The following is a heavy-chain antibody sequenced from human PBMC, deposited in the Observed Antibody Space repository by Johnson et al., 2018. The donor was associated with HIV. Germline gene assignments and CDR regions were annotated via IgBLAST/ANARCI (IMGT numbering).Heavy chain of an antibody. D-gene: IGHD5-18*01. J-gene: IGHJ3*02. Sequence: VQLVESGGGLVQPGGSLRLSCAASGFTVSSNYMSWVRQAPGKGLEWVSVIYSGGRTYYADSVGGRFTISRDNSKNTLYLQMNSLRAEDTAVYYCARDETAMAVGAFDIWGQGTMVTVSS. CDR2: IYSGGRT. CDR1: GFTVSSNY. CDR3: ARDETAMAVGAFDI. V-gene: IGHV3-66*02.